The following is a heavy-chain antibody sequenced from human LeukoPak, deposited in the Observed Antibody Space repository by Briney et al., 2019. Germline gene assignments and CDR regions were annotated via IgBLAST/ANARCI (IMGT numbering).Heavy chain of an antibody. CDR3: ARELRQELRYYYYYSGMDV. V-gene: IGHV1-18*01. Sequence: AAVTVSFTASGYTFTIYGISWVRQGPGQGLEWMGWISAYNGDTNYPQKLQGRVTMTTDTATSTAYMELRSLRSDDTAVYYCARELRQELRYYYYYSGMDVWGQGTPVTVSS. CDR2: ISAYNGDT. CDR1: GYTFTIYG. D-gene: IGHD6-13*01. J-gene: IGHJ6*02.